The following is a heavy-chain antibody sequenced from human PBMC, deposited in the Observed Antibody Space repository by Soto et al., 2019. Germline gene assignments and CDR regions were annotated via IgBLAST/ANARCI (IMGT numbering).Heavy chain of an antibody. D-gene: IGHD3-22*01. CDR2: IIPIFGTA. CDR1: GGTFSSYA. V-gene: IGHV1-69*01. Sequence: VQLVQSGAEVKKPGSSVKVSCKASGGTFSSYAISWVRQAPGQGLEWMGGIIPIFGTANYAQKFQGRVTITADESTSTAYMELSSLRSEDTAVYYCARDQGGAYYYDSSGYTSNWFDPWGQGTLVTVSS. CDR3: ARDQGGAYYYDSSGYTSNWFDP. J-gene: IGHJ5*02.